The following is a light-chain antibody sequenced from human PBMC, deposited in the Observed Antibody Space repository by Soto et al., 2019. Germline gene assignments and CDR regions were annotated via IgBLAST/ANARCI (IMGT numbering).Light chain of an antibody. CDR2: EVT. V-gene: IGLV2-8*01. Sequence: QSVLTQPPSASGSPGQSVTISCTGTSSDVGAYNYVSWYQQHAGKAPKLVIYEVTKRPSGVPDRFSGSKSANTASLTVSGPQAEDEADYYCSSFASSNTWVFGGGTQLTVL. CDR1: SSDVGAYNY. J-gene: IGLJ3*02. CDR3: SSFASSNTWV.